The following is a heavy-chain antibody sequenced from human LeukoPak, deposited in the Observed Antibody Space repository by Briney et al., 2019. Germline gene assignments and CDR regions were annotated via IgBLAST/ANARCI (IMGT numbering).Heavy chain of an antibody. V-gene: IGHV3-53*01. CDR1: GFIVSSNY. D-gene: IGHD5-24*01. Sequence: GGSLRLSCAASGFIVSSNYMNWVRQAPRKGLEWVSVIYSGGHTYYTDSVKGRFTISRDISNNTLYLHMNSLRPDDTAVYYCARSTRDGYNHYHYYYMDVWGKGTTVTVSS. CDR2: IYSGGHT. CDR3: ARSTRDGYNHYHYYYMDV. J-gene: IGHJ6*03.